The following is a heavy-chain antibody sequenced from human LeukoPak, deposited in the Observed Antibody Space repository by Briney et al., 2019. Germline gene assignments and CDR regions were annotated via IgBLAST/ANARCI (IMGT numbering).Heavy chain of an antibody. CDR2: IYPGDSDT. J-gene: IGHJ3*02. CDR1: GYSFTTYW. CDR3: ARRRDESGKKDIFDI. D-gene: IGHD2-15*01. Sequence: GESLKISCKGSGYSFTTYWIGWVRQMPGKGLEWMGIIYPGDSDTRYSPSFQGQVTISADKSISTAYLQWSSLKASDTAMYYCARRRDESGKKDIFDIWGQGTMVTVSS. V-gene: IGHV5-51*01.